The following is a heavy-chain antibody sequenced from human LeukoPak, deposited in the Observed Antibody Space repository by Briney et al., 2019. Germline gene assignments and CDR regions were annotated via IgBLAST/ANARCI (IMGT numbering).Heavy chain of an antibody. V-gene: IGHV4-31*03. J-gene: IGHJ6*02. CDR2: IYYSGST. Sequence: SQTLSLTCTVSGGSISSGGYYWSWIRQHPGKGLEWIGYIYYSGSTYYNPSLKSRVTISVDTSKNQFSLKLSSVTAADTAVYYCARGVSVWYTYYYYYGMDVWGQGTTVTVSS. CDR3: ARGVSVWYTYYYYYGMDV. CDR1: GGSISSGGYY. D-gene: IGHD6-19*01.